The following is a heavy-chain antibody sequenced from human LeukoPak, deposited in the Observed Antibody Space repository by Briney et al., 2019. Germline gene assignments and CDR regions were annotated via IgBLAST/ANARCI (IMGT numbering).Heavy chain of an antibody. CDR2: SRNKANSYTT. V-gene: IGHV3-72*01. D-gene: IGHD1-1*01. J-gene: IGHJ6*02. CDR1: GFTFSDHY. CDR3: ARDFPVGPSHSEHYYYYYGMDV. Sequence: PGGSLRLSCTVSGFTFSDHYMDWVRQVPGRGLEWLARSRNKANSYTTKYAASVEGRFTISRDDSKNSLYLQMNSLKIEDTAVYYCARDFPVGPSHSEHYYYYYGMDVWGQGTTVTVSS.